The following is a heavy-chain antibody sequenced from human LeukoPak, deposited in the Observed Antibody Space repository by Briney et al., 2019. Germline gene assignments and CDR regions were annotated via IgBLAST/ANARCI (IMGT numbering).Heavy chain of an antibody. CDR1: GFTFSSYG. Sequence: PGGSLRLSCAASGFTFSSYGMHWVRQAPGKGLVWVAVIWYDGSNKYYADSVKGRFTISRDNSKNTLYLQMNSLRAEDTAVYYCARLGSIAAAATVIDYWGQGTLVTVSS. V-gene: IGHV3-33*01. CDR2: IWYDGSNK. D-gene: IGHD6-13*01. CDR3: ARLGSIAAAATVIDY. J-gene: IGHJ4*02.